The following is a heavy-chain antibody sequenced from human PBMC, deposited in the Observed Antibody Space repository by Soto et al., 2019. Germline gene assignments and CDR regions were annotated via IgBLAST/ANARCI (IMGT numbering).Heavy chain of an antibody. CDR3: ARRSNYYGRSNWFDP. CDR1: GGSISSSSYY. Sequence: QLQLQESGPGLVKPSETLSLTCTVSGGSISSSSYYWGWIRQPPGKGLEWIGSIYYSGSTYYNPSLKSRVTISVDTSKNQFSLKLSSVTAADTAVYYCARRSNYYGRSNWFDPWGQGTLVTVSS. D-gene: IGHD3-10*01. V-gene: IGHV4-39*01. J-gene: IGHJ5*02. CDR2: IYYSGST.